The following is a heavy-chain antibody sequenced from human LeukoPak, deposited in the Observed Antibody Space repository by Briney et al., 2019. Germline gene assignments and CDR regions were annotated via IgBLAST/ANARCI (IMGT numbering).Heavy chain of an antibody. CDR2: INHSGSP. Sequence: SETLSLTCAVYGGSFSGYYWRWIRQPPGKGLEWIGEINHSGSPNYNPSLKSRVTISVDTSKNQFSLKLSSVTAADTAVYYCARGSRGGGYSGKRGPNWFDPWGQGTLVTVSS. J-gene: IGHJ5*02. CDR3: ARGSRGGGYSGKRGPNWFDP. D-gene: IGHD5-12*01. V-gene: IGHV4-34*01. CDR1: GGSFSGYY.